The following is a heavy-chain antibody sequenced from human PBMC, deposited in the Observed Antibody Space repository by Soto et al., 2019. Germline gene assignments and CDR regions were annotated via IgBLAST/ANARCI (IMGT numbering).Heavy chain of an antibody. D-gene: IGHD2-15*01. Sequence: LCGGSISSGGYYWSWIRQHPGKGLEWIGYIYYSGSTYYNPSLKSRVTISVDTSKNQFSLKLSSVTAADTAVYYCASPRRRYCSGGSCYSVDYWGQGTLVTVSS. CDR3: ASPRRRYCSGGSCYSVDY. CDR1: GGSISSGGYY. V-gene: IGHV4-31*02. CDR2: IYYSGST. J-gene: IGHJ4*02.